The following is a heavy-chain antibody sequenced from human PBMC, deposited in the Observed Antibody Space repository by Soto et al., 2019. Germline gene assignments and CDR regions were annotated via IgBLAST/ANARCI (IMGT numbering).Heavy chain of an antibody. CDR1: GFTFSSFW. Sequence: EVQLVESGGGLVQPGGSLRLSCAASGFTFSSFWMHWVRQDPGKGLVWVSRISNDGTSTNYADSVKGRFTISRDTAKNTLYLQSNSLRAEDTAVYYCARGRDYGSGTYWSHYYGMDVWGQGTTVTVSS. J-gene: IGHJ6*02. V-gene: IGHV3-74*01. CDR2: ISNDGTST. CDR3: ARGRDYGSGTYWSHYYGMDV. D-gene: IGHD3-10*01.